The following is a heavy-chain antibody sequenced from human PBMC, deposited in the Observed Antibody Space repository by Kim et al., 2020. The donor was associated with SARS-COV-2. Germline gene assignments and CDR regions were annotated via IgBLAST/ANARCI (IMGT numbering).Heavy chain of an antibody. CDR2: IYDSGST. CDR1: GVSISSGVVY. V-gene: IGHV4-31*03. D-gene: IGHD4-17*01. CDR3: EGYGGF. J-gene: IGHJ4*02. Sequence: SETLSLTCTVSGVSISSGVVYWSWIRQRPGKGLEWIGYIYDSGSTYYSPSLKSRVTMSVDTSKNQFSLKLSFVSAADTAVYYCEGYGGFWGQGTLVTVSS.